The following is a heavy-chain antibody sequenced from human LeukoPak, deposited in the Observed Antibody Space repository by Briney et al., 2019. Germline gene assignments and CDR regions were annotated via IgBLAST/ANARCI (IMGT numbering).Heavy chain of an antibody. Sequence: PGGSLRLSCAASGFTFSSYGMHWVRQAPGKGLEWVAVIWYDGSNKYYADSVKGRFTISRDNSKNTLYLQMNSLRAEDTAVYYCAKEGGYHYDSSGYYPLEYFQHWGQGTLVTVSS. CDR3: AKEGGYHYDSSGYYPLEYFQH. D-gene: IGHD3-22*01. J-gene: IGHJ1*01. V-gene: IGHV3-33*06. CDR2: IWYDGSNK. CDR1: GFTFSSYG.